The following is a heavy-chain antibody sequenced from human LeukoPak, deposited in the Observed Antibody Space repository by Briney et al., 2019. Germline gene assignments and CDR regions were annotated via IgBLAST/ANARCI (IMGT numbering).Heavy chain of an antibody. CDR3: ATVGFTAAAGNAFDI. D-gene: IGHD6-13*01. CDR1: GYTLTELS. J-gene: IGHJ3*02. V-gene: IGHV1-24*01. CDR2: FDPEDGET. Sequence: ASVKVSCKVSGYTLTELSMHWVRQAPGKGLEWMGGFDPEDGETIYAQKFQGRVTMTEDTSTDTAYMELSSLRSEDTAVYYCATVGFTAAAGNAFDIWGQGTMVTVSS.